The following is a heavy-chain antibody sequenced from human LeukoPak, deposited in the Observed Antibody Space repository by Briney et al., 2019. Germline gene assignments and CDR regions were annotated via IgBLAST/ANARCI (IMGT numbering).Heavy chain of an antibody. J-gene: IGHJ4*02. CDR2: ISWNSGSI. V-gene: IGHV3-9*01. D-gene: IGHD3-22*01. CDR3: ARGGYSDNSGYYYAGIDY. CDR1: GFTFDDYA. Sequence: GGSLRLSCAASGFTFDDYAMHWVRQAPGKGLEWVSGISWNSGSIGYADSVKGRFTISRDNAKNSLYLQMNSLRAEDTAVYYCARGGYSDNSGYYYAGIDYWGQGSLVTVS.